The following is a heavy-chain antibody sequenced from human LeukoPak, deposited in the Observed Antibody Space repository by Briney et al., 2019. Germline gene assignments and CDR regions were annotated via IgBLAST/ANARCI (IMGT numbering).Heavy chain of an antibody. V-gene: IGHV4-4*07. CDR1: GDSISSYY. J-gene: IGHJ6*03. CDR3: ARTKSVYYFMDV. Sequence: SETLSLTCTVSGDSISSYYWSWIRQPAGKGLEWIGRIYNSGSTNYNPSLKSRVTMSVDTSKNQFSLRLSSVSAADTAVYYCARTKSVYYFMDVWGKGTTVTVSS. CDR2: IYNSGST.